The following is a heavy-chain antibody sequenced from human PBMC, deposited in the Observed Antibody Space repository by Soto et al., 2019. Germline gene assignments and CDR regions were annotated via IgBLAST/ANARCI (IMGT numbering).Heavy chain of an antibody. CDR1: GFTFSSYS. J-gene: IGHJ4*02. V-gene: IGHV3-48*02. Sequence: EVQLVESGGGLVQPGGSLRLSCAASGFTFSSYSMNWVRQAPGKGLEWVSYISSSSSTIYYADSVKGRFTISRDNAKNSLYLEMNSLTDEDTAVYYCARAWGSGGFDYWGQGTLVTVSS. CDR2: ISSSSSTI. D-gene: IGHD2-15*01. CDR3: ARAWGSGGFDY.